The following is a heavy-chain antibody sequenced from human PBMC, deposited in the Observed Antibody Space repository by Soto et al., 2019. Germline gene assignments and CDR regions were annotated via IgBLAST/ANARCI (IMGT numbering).Heavy chain of an antibody. CDR1: GGSISSYY. J-gene: IGHJ6*03. Sequence: SETLSLTCTVSGGSISSYYWSWFRQPPGKGLEWIGYIYYSGSTNYNPSLKSRVTISVDTSKNQFSLKLSSVTAADTAVYYCARVTYYYGSGSYSPHYYMDVWGKGTTVTVSS. CDR2: IYYSGST. D-gene: IGHD3-10*01. CDR3: ARVTYYYGSGSYSPHYYMDV. V-gene: IGHV4-59*01.